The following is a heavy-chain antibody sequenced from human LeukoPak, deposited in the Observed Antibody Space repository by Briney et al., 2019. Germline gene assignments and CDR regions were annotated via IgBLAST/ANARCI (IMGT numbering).Heavy chain of an antibody. Sequence: PSETLSLTCTVSGGSISSGGYYWSWIRQHPGKGLEWIGYIYYSGSTYYNPSLKSRVTISVDTSKNRFSLKLSSVTAADTAVYYCARAQPITIFGVVISSARPWFDPWGQGTLVTVSS. CDR2: IYYSGST. D-gene: IGHD3-3*01. CDR1: GGSISSGGYY. CDR3: ARAQPITIFGVVISSARPWFDP. J-gene: IGHJ5*02. V-gene: IGHV4-31*03.